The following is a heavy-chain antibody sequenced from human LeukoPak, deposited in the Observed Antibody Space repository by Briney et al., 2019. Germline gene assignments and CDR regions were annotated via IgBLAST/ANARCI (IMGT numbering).Heavy chain of an antibody. J-gene: IGHJ3*02. CDR2: ISWNSGSI. D-gene: IGHD1-26*01. CDR3: AKDIAGATNAFDI. V-gene: IGHV3-9*01. Sequence: GGSLRLSCAASGFTLDDYAMHWVRQAPGKGLEWVSGISWNSGSIGYADSVKGRFTISRDNAKNSLYLQMNSLRAEDTALYYCAKDIAGATNAFDIWGQGTMVTVSS. CDR1: GFTLDDYA.